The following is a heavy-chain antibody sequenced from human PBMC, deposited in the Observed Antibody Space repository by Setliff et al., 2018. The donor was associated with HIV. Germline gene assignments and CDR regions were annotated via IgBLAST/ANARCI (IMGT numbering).Heavy chain of an antibody. CDR2: INHSGST. CDR1: GGSFSGYY. V-gene: IGHV4-34*01. CDR3: AIRGSSGWYVGGYFDY. Sequence: SETLSLTCAVYGGSFSGYYWSWIRQPPGKGLEWIGEINHSGSTNYNPSLKSRVTISVDTSKNRFSLKLSSVTAADTAVYYCAIRGSSGWYVGGYFDYWGQGTLVTVSS. J-gene: IGHJ4*02. D-gene: IGHD6-19*01.